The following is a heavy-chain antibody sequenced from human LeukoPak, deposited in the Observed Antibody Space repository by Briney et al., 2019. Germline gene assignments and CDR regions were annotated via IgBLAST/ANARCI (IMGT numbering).Heavy chain of an antibody. CDR3: ARGSYYDSSGYYDY. D-gene: IGHD3-22*01. Sequence: SETLSLTCTVSGSSISSGSYYWSWIRQPAGKGLEWIGRIYTSGSTNYNPSLKSRVTISVDTSKNQFSLKLSSVTAADTAVYYCARGSYYDSSGYYDYWGQGTLVTVSS. J-gene: IGHJ4*02. V-gene: IGHV4-61*02. CDR2: IYTSGST. CDR1: GSSISSGSYY.